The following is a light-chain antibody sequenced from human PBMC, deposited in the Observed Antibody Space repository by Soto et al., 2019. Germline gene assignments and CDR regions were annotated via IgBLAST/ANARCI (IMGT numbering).Light chain of an antibody. J-gene: IGLJ3*02. Sequence: QSVLTQPPSASGTPGQRVTISCSGSSSNIGSNYVYWYQQLPGTAPKLLIYSNNQRPSGVPDRFSGSKSGTSASLAISGLRFEDEADYYCAAWDDRLSGGVFGGGTKLTVL. CDR2: SNN. V-gene: IGLV1-47*02. CDR1: SSNIGSNY. CDR3: AAWDDRLSGGV.